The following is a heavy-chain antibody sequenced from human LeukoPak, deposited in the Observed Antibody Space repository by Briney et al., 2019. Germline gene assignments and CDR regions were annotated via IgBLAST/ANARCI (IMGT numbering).Heavy chain of an antibody. CDR3: TGVGRPIYDY. V-gene: IGHV3-74*01. Sequence: PGGSLRLSCAVSGFTFSNYWMHWVRQAPGKGLVWVSRINSDGSSTNYADSVKGRFTISRDNTKNTLYLQMNSLSAEDTAVYFCTGVGRPIYDYWGQGTLVTVSS. J-gene: IGHJ4*02. CDR2: INSDGSST. CDR1: GFTFSNYW. D-gene: IGHD3-10*01.